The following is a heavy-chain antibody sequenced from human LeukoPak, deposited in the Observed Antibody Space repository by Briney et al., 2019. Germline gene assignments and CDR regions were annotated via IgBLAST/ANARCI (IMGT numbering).Heavy chain of an antibody. CDR3: ARGSLRWHTARRVTHNWFDP. V-gene: IGHV4-34*01. J-gene: IGHJ5*02. CDR2: INHSGST. Sequence: PSETLSLTCAVYGGSFSGYYWSWIRQPPGKGLEWVGEINHSGSTNYNPSLKSRVTISVDTSKNQFSLKLSSVTAADTAVYYCARGSLRWHTARRVTHNWFDPWGQGTLVTVSS. D-gene: IGHD4-23*01. CDR1: GGSFSGYY.